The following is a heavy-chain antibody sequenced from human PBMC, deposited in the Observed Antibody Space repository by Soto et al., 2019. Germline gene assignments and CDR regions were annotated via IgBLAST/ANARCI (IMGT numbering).Heavy chain of an antibody. CDR2: ISGSGGST. CDR3: AKDHDWGSSGDAFDI. J-gene: IGHJ3*02. V-gene: IGHV3-23*01. D-gene: IGHD7-27*01. CDR1: GFTFSSYA. Sequence: GGSLRLSCAASGFTFSSYAMSWVRQAPGKGLEWVSAISGSGGSTYYADSVKGRFTISRDNSKNTLYLQMNSLRAEDTAVYCGAKDHDWGSSGDAFDIWGQGTMVTVSS.